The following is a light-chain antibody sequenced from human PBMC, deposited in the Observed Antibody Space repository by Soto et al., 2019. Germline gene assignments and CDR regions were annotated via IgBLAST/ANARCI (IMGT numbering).Light chain of an antibody. J-gene: IGKJ5*01. CDR3: QQYNNWPPIT. CDR1: QSVSSY. V-gene: IGKV3-15*01. CDR2: GAS. Sequence: EIVMTQSPATLSVSPGERATLSCRASQSVSSYLAWYQQKPGQAPRLLIYGASTSATGIPARFRGSGSGTEFTLTISSLQSEDFAVYYCQQYNNWPPITFGQGTRLEIK.